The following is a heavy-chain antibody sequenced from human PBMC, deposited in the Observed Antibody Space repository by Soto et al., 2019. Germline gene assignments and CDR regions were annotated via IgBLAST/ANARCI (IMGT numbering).Heavy chain of an antibody. J-gene: IGHJ4*02. CDR1: GYTFTSYA. CDR2: INAGNGNT. Sequence: ASVKVSCKASGYTFTSYAMHWVRQAPGQRLEWMGWINAGNGNTKYSQKFQGRVTITRDTSASTAYMELSSLRSEDTAVYYCARDRFITIFGAPYYLDDWGQGTLVTVSS. V-gene: IGHV1-3*01. D-gene: IGHD3-3*01. CDR3: ARDRFITIFGAPYYLDD.